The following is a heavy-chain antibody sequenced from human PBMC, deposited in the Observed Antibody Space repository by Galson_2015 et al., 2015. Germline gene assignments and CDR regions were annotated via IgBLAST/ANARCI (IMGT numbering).Heavy chain of an antibody. D-gene: IGHD1-26*01. V-gene: IGHV3-30-3*01. CDR3: ARDSGYSGSYLNWFDH. CDR2: ISYDGSNK. CDR1: GFTFSSYA. J-gene: IGHJ5*02. Sequence: SLRLSCAASGFTFSSYAMHWVRQAPGKGLEWVAVISYDGSNKYYADSVKGRFTISRDNSKNTLYLQMNSLRAEDTAVYYCARDSGYSGSYLNWFDHWGQGTPVTVSA.